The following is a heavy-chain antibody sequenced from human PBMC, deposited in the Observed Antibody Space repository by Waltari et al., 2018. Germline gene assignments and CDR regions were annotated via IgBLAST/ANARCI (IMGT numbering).Heavy chain of an antibody. J-gene: IGHJ4*02. Sequence: QVQLVESGGGVVRPGRSLSLPCAASGFPFSSYAMHWVRQAPGKGLEWVAVISYDGSNKYYADSVKGRFTISRDNSKNTLYLQMNSLRAEDTAVYYCARDFQGGHYDIGFDYWGQGTLVTVSS. CDR2: ISYDGSNK. V-gene: IGHV3-30*01. CDR1: GFPFSSYA. D-gene: IGHD3-9*01. CDR3: ARDFQGGHYDIGFDY.